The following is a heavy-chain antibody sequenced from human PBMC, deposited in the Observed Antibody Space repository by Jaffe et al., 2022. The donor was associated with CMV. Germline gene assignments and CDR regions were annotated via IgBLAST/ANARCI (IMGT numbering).Heavy chain of an antibody. V-gene: IGHV2-5*01. CDR2: IYWNDDK. Sequence: QITLKESGPTLVKPTQTLTLTCTFSGFSLSTSGVGVGWIRQPPGKALEWLALIYWNDDKRYSPSLKSRLTITKDTSKNQVVLTMTNMDPVDTATYYCAHRRPYSSSWYPNNWFDPWGQGTLVTVSS. D-gene: IGHD6-13*01. J-gene: IGHJ5*02. CDR1: GFSLSTSGVG. CDR3: AHRRPYSSSWYPNNWFDP.